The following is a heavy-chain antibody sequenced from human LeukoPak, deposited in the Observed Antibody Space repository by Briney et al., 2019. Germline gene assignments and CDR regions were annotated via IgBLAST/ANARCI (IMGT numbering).Heavy chain of an antibody. Sequence: GSSVKVSCKASGGTFSSYAIIWVRQAPGQGLEWMGWISAYNGNTNYAQKLQGRVTMTTDTSTSTAYMELRSLRSDDTAVYYCARGVGQYYDFWSGYLAYGMDVWGQGTTVTVSS. CDR1: GGTFSSYA. CDR2: ISAYNGNT. V-gene: IGHV1-18*01. CDR3: ARGVGQYYDFWSGYLAYGMDV. D-gene: IGHD3-3*01. J-gene: IGHJ6*02.